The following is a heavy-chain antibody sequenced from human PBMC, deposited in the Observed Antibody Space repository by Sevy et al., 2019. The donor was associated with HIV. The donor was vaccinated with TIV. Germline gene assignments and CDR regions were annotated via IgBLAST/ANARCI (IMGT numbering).Heavy chain of an antibody. CDR2: IYHSGST. CDR1: GYSISSGYY. Sequence: SETLSLTCTVSGYSISSGYYWGWIRQPPGKGLEWIGSIYHSGSTYYNPSLKSRVTISVDTSKNQFSLKLSSVTAADTAVYYCARVVVVTAIRGNWFDPWGQGTLVTVSS. CDR3: ARVVVVTAIRGNWFDP. D-gene: IGHD2-21*02. J-gene: IGHJ5*02. V-gene: IGHV4-38-2*02.